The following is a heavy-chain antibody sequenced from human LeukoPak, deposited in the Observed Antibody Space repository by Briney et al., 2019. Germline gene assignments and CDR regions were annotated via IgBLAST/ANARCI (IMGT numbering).Heavy chain of an antibody. Sequence: ASVKVSCKASGYTFTGYYIHWVRQAPGQGLEWLGYINPNSGGIHYAQNFQGRVTMTIDTSISTAHMELSRLRSDDTTVYYCGRTHNFDYWGQGTLVTVSS. V-gene: IGHV1-2*02. J-gene: IGHJ4*02. CDR2: INPNSGGI. CDR1: GYTFTGYY. CDR3: GRTHNFDY.